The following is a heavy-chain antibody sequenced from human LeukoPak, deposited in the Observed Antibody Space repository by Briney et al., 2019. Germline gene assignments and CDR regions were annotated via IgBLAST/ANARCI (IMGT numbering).Heavy chain of an antibody. J-gene: IGHJ4*02. CDR2: IYPGDSDT. CDR1: GYSFANYW. CDR3: ARRSGYSYGPRKYYFDY. V-gene: IGHV5-51*01. Sequence: GESLKISCKGSGYSFANYWIGWVRQMPGKGLEWMGIIYPGDSDTRYSPSFQGQVTISADKSISTAYLQWSSLKASDTAMYYCARRSGYSYGPRKYYFDYWGQGTLVTVSS. D-gene: IGHD5-18*01.